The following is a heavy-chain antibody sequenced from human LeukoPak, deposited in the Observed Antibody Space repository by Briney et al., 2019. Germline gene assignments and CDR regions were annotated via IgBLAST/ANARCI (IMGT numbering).Heavy chain of an antibody. Sequence: GGSLRLSCAASGFTFRSYSMHWVRLAPGKGLEWVSGITGIGDSTYYADSVKGRFTISRDNSKNTLYLQMNSLRAEDTAVYYCAKDPYIVVVPAAIEVDYWGQGTLVTVSS. J-gene: IGHJ4*02. CDR1: GFTFRSYS. D-gene: IGHD2-2*01. V-gene: IGHV3-23*01. CDR2: ITGIGDST. CDR3: AKDPYIVVVPAAIEVDY.